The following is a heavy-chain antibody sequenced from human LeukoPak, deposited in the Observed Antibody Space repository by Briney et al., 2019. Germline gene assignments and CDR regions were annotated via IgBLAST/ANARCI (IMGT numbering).Heavy chain of an antibody. CDR2: IYYSGST. Sequence: SETLSLTCAISGGSISVTPYYWGWIRQPPGKGLEWIGSIYYSGSTYCNPSLKSRLTISGDTSKNQFSLKLTSVTAADTAVYYCARASTIFGHFAYWGRGSLVTVSS. CDR3: ARASTIFGHFAY. V-gene: IGHV4-39*07. J-gene: IGHJ4*02. D-gene: IGHD3-3*01. CDR1: GGSISVTPYY.